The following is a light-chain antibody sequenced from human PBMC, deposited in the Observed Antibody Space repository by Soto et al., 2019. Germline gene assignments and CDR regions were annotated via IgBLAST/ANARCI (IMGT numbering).Light chain of an antibody. CDR3: QQYGSSLLT. CDR1: QRISSNY. Sequence: ETVLTQSPGTLSLSPREIATLSCRASQRISSNYLAWYQQKPGQAPRLLIYGASNRATGIPDRFSGSGSGTDFTLTITRLEPEDFAVYYCQQYGSSLLTFGGGTKVEIK. V-gene: IGKV3-20*01. J-gene: IGKJ4*01. CDR2: GAS.